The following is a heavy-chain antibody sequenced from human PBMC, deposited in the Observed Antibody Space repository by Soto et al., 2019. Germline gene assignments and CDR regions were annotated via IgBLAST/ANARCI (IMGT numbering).Heavy chain of an antibody. J-gene: IGHJ4*02. CDR2: ISGSGGST. V-gene: IGHV3-23*01. CDR1: GFIFSSYA. Sequence: EVQLLGSGGGLVQPGGSLRLSCAASGFIFSSYAMSWVRQAPGKGLEWVSGISGSGGSTYYADSVKGRFTISRDNSKNTLYLQMNSLRAEDTAVYYCAKALIRSPRLHYWGQGTLVTVSS. CDR3: AKALIRSPRLHY. D-gene: IGHD1-26*01.